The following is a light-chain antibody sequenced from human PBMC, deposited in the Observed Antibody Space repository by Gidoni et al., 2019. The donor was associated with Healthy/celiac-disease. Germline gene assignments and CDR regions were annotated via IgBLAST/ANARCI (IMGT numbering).Light chain of an antibody. Sequence: EIALTQSPGTLSLSPGERATLSCRASQSVSSRYLAWYQQKPGQAPSLLIYGASSRATGIPDRFSGSGSGTDFTLTISRLVPEDFAVYYCQQYGSLFGPGTKVDIK. CDR2: GAS. CDR1: QSVSSRY. CDR3: QQYGSL. J-gene: IGKJ3*01. V-gene: IGKV3-20*01.